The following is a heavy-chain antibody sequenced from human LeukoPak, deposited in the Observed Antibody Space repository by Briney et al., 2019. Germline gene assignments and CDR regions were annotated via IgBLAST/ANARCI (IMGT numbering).Heavy chain of an antibody. D-gene: IGHD5-12*01. Sequence: PSETLSLTCTVSGGSISSSSYYWGWIRQPTGKGREWIGSIYYSGSTYYNPSLKSRVTISVDTSKNQFSLKLSSVTAADTAVYYCATQGYSGYDDRGSFDYWGQGTLVTVSS. CDR2: IYYSGST. V-gene: IGHV4-39*07. J-gene: IGHJ4*02. CDR3: ATQGYSGYDDRGSFDY. CDR1: GGSISSSSYY.